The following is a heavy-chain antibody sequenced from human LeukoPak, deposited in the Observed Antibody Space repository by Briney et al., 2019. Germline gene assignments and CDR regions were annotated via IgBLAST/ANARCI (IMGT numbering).Heavy chain of an antibody. Sequence: GASVKVSCTASGYTFTGYCMHWVRQAPGQGLEWMGWINPNSGGTNYAQKFQGRVTMTRDTSISTAYMELSRLRSDDTAVYYCARDLESSGIVDWGQGTLVTVSS. D-gene: IGHD2-21*01. CDR2: INPNSGGT. V-gene: IGHV1-2*02. J-gene: IGHJ4*02. CDR3: ARDLESSGIVD. CDR1: GYTFTGYC.